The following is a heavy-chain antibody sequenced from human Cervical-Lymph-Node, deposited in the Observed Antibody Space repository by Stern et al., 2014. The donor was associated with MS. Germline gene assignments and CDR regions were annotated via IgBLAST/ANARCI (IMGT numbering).Heavy chain of an antibody. D-gene: IGHD5-18*01. V-gene: IGHV5-10-1*01. CDR2: IDPSDSYT. Sequence: EVQLVESGAEVKKPGESLRISCKGSGYSFTSYWISWVRQMPGKGLEWMGRIDPSDSYTNYSPSFQGHVTISADKSISTAYLQWSSLKASDTAMYYCASTLELGYSYGYGFDYWGQGTLVTVSS. CDR3: ASTLELGYSYGYGFDY. J-gene: IGHJ4*02. CDR1: GYSFTSYW.